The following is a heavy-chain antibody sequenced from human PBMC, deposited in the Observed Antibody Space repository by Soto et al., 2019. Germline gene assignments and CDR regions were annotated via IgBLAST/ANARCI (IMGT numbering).Heavy chain of an antibody. V-gene: IGHV3-15*07. J-gene: IGHJ4*02. CDR1: GFPFSHAW. CDR2: IKSKAEGGAT. CDR3: ATETTYSGYDPQPT. Sequence: EVQLVESGGGLVKPGGSLRLSCATSGFPFSHAWMNWVRQVPGRGLEWVGLIKSKAEGGATDYAAPAKGRFTISRDDSKRTVFLQMDSPKTEDTAVYYCATETTYSGYDPQPTWGQGALVTVAS. D-gene: IGHD5-12*01.